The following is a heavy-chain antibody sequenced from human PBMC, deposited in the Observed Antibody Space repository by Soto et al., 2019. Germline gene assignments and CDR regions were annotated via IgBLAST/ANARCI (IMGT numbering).Heavy chain of an antibody. D-gene: IGHD6-13*01. J-gene: IGHJ2*01. CDR3: ARDVTLYSSSWHPSWYFDL. Sequence: EVQLVESGGGLVKPGGSLRLSCAASGFTFSSYSMNWVRQAPGKGLEWVSSITSSSSYIYYADSVKGRFTISRDNAKNSLYLQMNSLRAEDTAVYYCARDVTLYSSSWHPSWYFDLWGRGTLVTVSS. V-gene: IGHV3-21*01. CDR2: ITSSSSYI. CDR1: GFTFSSYS.